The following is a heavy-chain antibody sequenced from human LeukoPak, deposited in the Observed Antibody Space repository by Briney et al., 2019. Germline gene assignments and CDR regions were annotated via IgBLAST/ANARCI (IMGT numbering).Heavy chain of an antibody. CDR3: ARDLSTSGRIFNWFDP. CDR2: IYYSGST. V-gene: IGHV4-59*12. D-gene: IGHD2-8*01. Sequence: SETLSLTCTVSGCPISSYYWSWIRQPPGKGLEWIGYIYYSGSTNYNPSLKSRVTMSVDTSKNQFSLKLSSVTAADTAVYYCARDLSTSGRIFNWFDPWGQGTLVTVSS. J-gene: IGHJ5*02. CDR1: GCPISSYY.